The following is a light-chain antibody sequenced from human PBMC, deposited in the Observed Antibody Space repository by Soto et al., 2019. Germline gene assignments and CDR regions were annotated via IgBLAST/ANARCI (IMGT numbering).Light chain of an antibody. CDR1: QSVSGW. CDR2: KAS. Sequence: DIQMTQSPSTLSASVGDTVTVTCRASQSVSGWLAWYQQKPGKAPKLLIYKASTLKSGVPSRFSGSGSGTEFTLTISSLQPDDFATYYCQQYNSYSAFGQGTKVDI. V-gene: IGKV1-5*03. CDR3: QQYNSYSA. J-gene: IGKJ1*01.